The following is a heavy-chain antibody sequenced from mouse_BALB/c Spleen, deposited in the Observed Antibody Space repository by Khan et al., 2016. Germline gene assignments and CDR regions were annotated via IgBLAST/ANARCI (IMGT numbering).Heavy chain of an antibody. J-gene: IGHJ3*01. CDR3: ARADYYGSSGAY. Sequence: QVQLQQSGAELVRPGTSVKVSCKASGYAFTNYLIEWVRQRPGQGLEWIGVINPGSGGTNYNEKFKGKATLTADKSSSTAYMQISSLTSDDAAVYVCARADYYGSSGAYWGQGTLVTVSA. CDR2: INPGSGGT. CDR1: GYAFTNYL. D-gene: IGHD1-1*01. V-gene: IGHV1-54*01.